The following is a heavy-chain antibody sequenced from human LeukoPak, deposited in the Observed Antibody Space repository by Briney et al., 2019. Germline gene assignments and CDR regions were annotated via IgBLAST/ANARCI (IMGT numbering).Heavy chain of an antibody. Sequence: PGGSLRLSCSASGFTFSNFAMNWVRQAPGKGLEWVSRISGSGATINYSDSVKGRFTISRDNSKNTLYLQMNSLRAEDTAVYYCAKENRWQWGQGTLVTVSS. CDR1: GFTFSNFA. CDR3: AKENRWQ. V-gene: IGHV3-23*01. CDR2: ISGSGATI. J-gene: IGHJ4*02. D-gene: IGHD5-24*01.